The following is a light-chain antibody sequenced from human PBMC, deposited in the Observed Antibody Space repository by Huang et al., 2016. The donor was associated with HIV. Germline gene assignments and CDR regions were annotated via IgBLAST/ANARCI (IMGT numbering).Light chain of an antibody. Sequence: DIVMTQSPLSLPVTPGEPASISCRSSQSLLHRNGYNDLDWYLQKPGRSPQLLIYLSSNRVSGVPYRFSGSGSGTDFTLKISRMEAEDVGVYYCMQALETPYTFGQGTKLEIK. CDR2: LSS. CDR3: MQALETPYT. J-gene: IGKJ2*01. V-gene: IGKV2-28*01. CDR1: QSLLHRNGYND.